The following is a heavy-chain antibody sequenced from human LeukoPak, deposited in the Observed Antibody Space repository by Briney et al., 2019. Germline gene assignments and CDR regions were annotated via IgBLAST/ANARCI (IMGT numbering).Heavy chain of an antibody. CDR3: AMWVGFPYFYGMDV. V-gene: IGHV3-7*01. CDR1: GFTFSSYW. D-gene: IGHD1-26*01. CDR2: IKQDGSEK. J-gene: IGHJ6*02. Sequence: PGGSLRLSCAASGFTFSSYWMSWVRQAPGKGLEWVTNIKQDGSEKYYVDSVKGRFTISRDNAKNSLYLQMNSLRAEDTAVYYCAMWVGFPYFYGMDVWGQGTTVTVSS.